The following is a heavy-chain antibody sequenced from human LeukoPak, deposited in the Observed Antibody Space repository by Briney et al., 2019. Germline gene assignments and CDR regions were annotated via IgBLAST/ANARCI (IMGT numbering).Heavy chain of an antibody. CDR3: ARYSYGYVDYFDY. V-gene: IGHV3-7*01. CDR2: IKQDGSEK. CDR1: GFTFSSYW. J-gene: IGHJ4*02. D-gene: IGHD5-18*01. Sequence: AGGSLRLSCAASGFTFSSYWMSWVRQAPGKGLEWVANIKQDGSEKYYVDSVKGRFTISRDNAKNSLYLQMNSLRAEDTAVYYCARYSYGYVDYFDYWGQGTLVTVSS.